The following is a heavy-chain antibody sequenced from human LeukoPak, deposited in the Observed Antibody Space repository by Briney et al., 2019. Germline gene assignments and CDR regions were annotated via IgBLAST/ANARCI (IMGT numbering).Heavy chain of an antibody. CDR1: GFTFDDCA. J-gene: IGHJ4*02. V-gene: IGHV3-9*01. CDR2: ISWNSGSI. Sequence: PGRSLRLSCAASGFTFDDCAMHWVRHPPGKGLEWVSGISWNSGSIGYADSVKGRFTISRDNSKNTLYLQMNSLRAEDTAVYYCAKSRAPHIVVLPLYYFDYWGQGTLVTVSS. D-gene: IGHD2-15*01. CDR3: AKSRAPHIVVLPLYYFDY.